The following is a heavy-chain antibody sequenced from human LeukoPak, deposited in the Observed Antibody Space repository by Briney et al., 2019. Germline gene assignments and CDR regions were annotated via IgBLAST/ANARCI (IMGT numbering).Heavy chain of an antibody. CDR3: ARGSSVVAVAATPGLDY. D-gene: IGHD2-15*01. J-gene: IGHJ4*02. V-gene: IGHV4-34*01. CDR1: GGSFSGYY. CDR2: INHSGST. Sequence: SETLSLTCAVYGGSFSGYYWSWIRQPPGKGLEWIGEINHSGSTNYNPSLKSRVTTSVDTSKNQFSLKLSSVTAADTAVYYCARGSSVVAVAATPGLDYWGQGTLVTVSS.